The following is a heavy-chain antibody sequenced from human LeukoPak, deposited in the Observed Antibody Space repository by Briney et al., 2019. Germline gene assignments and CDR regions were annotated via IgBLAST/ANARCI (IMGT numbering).Heavy chain of an antibody. CDR3: AREFTYSSSPGVDY. CDR2: FDPEDGET. D-gene: IGHD6-6*01. Sequence: ASVKVSCKVSGYTLTELSIHWVRQAPGKGLEWMGSFDPEDGETIYAQKFQGRVTMTEDTSTDTAYMELSRLRSDDTAVYYCAREFTYSSSPGVDYWGQGTLVTVSS. V-gene: IGHV1-24*01. J-gene: IGHJ4*02. CDR1: GYTLTELS.